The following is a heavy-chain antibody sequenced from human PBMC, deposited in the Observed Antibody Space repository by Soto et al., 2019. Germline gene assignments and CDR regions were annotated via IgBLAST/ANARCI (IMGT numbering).Heavy chain of an antibody. CDR2: IIPIFGTA. V-gene: IGHV1-69*13. J-gene: IGHJ3*02. Sequence: EASVKVSCKASGGTFSSYAISWVRQAPGQGLEWMGGIIPIFGTANYAQKFQGRVTITADESTSTAYMELSSLRSEDTAVYYCARARLSYYYDSSGRIDAFDIWGQGTMVTVSS. CDR3: ARARLSYYYDSSGRIDAFDI. D-gene: IGHD3-22*01. CDR1: GGTFSSYA.